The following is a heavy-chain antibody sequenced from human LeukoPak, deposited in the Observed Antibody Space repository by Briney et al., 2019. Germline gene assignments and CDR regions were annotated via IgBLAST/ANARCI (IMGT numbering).Heavy chain of an antibody. V-gene: IGHV1-24*01. Sequence: GASVKVSCKVSGYTLTELSMHWVRQAPGKGLEWMGGFDPEDGETIYAQKFRGRVTMTEDTSTDTAYMELSSLRSEDTAVYYCATANYDFWSGYYGGYFDYWGQGTLVTVSS. CDR2: FDPEDGET. D-gene: IGHD3-3*01. J-gene: IGHJ4*02. CDR3: ATANYDFWSGYYGGYFDY. CDR1: GYTLTELS.